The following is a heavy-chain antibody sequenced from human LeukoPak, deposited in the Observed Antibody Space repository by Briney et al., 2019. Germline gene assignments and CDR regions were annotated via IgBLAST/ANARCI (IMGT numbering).Heavy chain of an antibody. CDR1: GGSISNSNW. J-gene: IGHJ4*02. V-gene: IGHV4-4*02. D-gene: IGHD3-22*01. CDR2: IYHSGST. Sequence: SETLSLTCAVSGGSISNSNWWSWVRQPPGKGLVWIGQIYHSGSTNYNPSLKSRVTISIDKSKNHFSLKLSSVTAADTAVYYCARGDSSGFYYFDYWGQGILVTVSS. CDR3: ARGDSSGFYYFDY.